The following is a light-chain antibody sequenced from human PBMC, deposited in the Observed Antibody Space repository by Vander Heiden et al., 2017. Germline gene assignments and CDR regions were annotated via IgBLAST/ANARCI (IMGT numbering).Light chain of an antibody. CDR3: SSYTTSSTDV. V-gene: IGLV2-14*03. Sequence: QSALTQPAALSGSSGHSFPLSCTGTSSDIGGYNLVSWYQQHPGKAPKLMIYDVITRPSGVSHRFSGSKSGNSASLTIAGLLPEDEADYYCSSYTTSSTDVFGAGTKLTVL. CDR2: DVI. J-gene: IGLJ1*01. CDR1: SSDIGGYNL.